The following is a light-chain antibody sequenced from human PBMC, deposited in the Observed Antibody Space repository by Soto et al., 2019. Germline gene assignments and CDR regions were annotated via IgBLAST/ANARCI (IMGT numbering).Light chain of an antibody. CDR1: SSDVGGYNL. V-gene: IGLV2-23*01. CDR3: CSYAGSSTLV. Sequence: QSALTQPASVSGSPGQSITISCTGTSSDVGGYNLVSWYQQHPGKAPKLMFYVASKRPSGVSNRFSGSRSGNTASLTISGLQAEDEADYHCCSYAGSSTLVFGGGTKLTVL. CDR2: VAS. J-gene: IGLJ3*02.